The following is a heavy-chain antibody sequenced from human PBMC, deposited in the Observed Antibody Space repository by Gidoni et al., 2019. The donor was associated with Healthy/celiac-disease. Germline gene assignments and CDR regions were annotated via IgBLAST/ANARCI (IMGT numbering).Heavy chain of an antibody. CDR3: ARDPSIVVVTATIDY. CDR1: GFTFNNYS. J-gene: IGHJ4*02. D-gene: IGHD2-21*02. Sequence: EVQLVESGGGLVKPGGSLRLSCAASGFTFNNYSMNWVRQAPGKGLEWVSSISSSSSYTYYTDSVKGRFTISRDNAKNSLYLQMNSLRAEDTAVYYCARDPSIVVVTATIDYWGQGTLVTVSS. CDR2: ISSSSSYT. V-gene: IGHV3-21*01.